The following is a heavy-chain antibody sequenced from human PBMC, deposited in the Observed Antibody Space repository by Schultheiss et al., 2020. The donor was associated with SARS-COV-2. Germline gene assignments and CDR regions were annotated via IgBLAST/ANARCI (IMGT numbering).Heavy chain of an antibody. CDR3: ARDRRNGYNYEYAFDI. D-gene: IGHD5-24*01. Sequence: SQTLSLTCTVSGGTISSGGYYWSWIRQHPGKGLEWIGYIYYSGSTYYNPSLKSRVTISVDTSKNQFSLKLSSVTAADTAVYYCARDRRNGYNYEYAFDIWGQGTMVTVSS. CDR2: IYYSGST. CDR1: GGTISSGGYY. V-gene: IGHV4-31*03. J-gene: IGHJ3*02.